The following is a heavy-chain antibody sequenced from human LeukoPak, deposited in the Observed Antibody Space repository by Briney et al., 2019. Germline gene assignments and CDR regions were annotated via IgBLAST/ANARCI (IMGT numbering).Heavy chain of an antibody. Sequence: GSLRLSCAASGFTFSSYSMNWVRQAPGKGLEWVSSISSSSSYIYYADSVKGRFTISRDNAKNSLYLQMNSLRVEDTAVYYCARDSIAVAGHFDYWGQGTLVTVSS. V-gene: IGHV3-21*01. J-gene: IGHJ4*02. D-gene: IGHD6-19*01. CDR3: ARDSIAVAGHFDY. CDR2: ISSSSSYI. CDR1: GFTFSSYS.